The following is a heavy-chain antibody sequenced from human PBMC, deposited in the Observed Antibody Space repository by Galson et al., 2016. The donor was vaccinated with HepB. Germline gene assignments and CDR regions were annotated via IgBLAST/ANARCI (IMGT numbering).Heavy chain of an antibody. J-gene: IGHJ4*02. V-gene: IGHV4-39*01. CDR3: ARHRPSPYCIDGVCSSSAPFDY. CDR2: VSHSGST. Sequence: ETLSLTCTVSGDSISSSSSYWAWIRQSPGMGLEWVGTVSHSGSTYFKSSLSGRGTVSVDTSKSQFYLRLYSVTVADSALYFCARHRPSPYCIDGVCSSSAPFDYWGQGIPVTVSS. D-gene: IGHD2-8*01. CDR1: GDSISSSSSY.